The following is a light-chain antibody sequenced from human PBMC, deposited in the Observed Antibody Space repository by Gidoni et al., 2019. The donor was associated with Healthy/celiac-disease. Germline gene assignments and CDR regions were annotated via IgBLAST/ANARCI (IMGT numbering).Light chain of an antibody. CDR3: QQYNNWPLT. J-gene: IGKJ3*01. Sequence: PATLSVSPGERATLSCRASQSVSSNLAWYQQKPGQAPRLLIYGASTRATGIPARFSGSGSGTEFTLTISSLQSEDFAVYYCQQYNNWPLTFXPXTKVDIK. CDR2: GAS. CDR1: QSVSSN. V-gene: IGKV3-15*01.